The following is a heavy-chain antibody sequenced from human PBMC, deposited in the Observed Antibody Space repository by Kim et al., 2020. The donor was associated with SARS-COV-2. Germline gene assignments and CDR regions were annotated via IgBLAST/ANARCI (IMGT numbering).Heavy chain of an antibody. D-gene: IGHD6-13*01. Sequence: SVKVSCKASGGTFSSYAISWVRQAPGQGLEWMGGIIPIFGTANYAQKFQGRVTITADESTSTAYMELSSLRSEDTAVYYCARDPHSSSWWYYYYGMDVWGQGTTVTVSS. CDR3: ARDPHSSSWWYYYYGMDV. CDR1: GGTFSSYA. CDR2: IIPIFGTA. V-gene: IGHV1-69*13. J-gene: IGHJ6*02.